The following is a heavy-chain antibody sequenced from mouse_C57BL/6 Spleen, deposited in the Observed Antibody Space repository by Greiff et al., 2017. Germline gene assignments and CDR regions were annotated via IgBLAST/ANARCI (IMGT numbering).Heavy chain of an antibody. D-gene: IGHD3-2*02. CDR2: LDPEDGDT. V-gene: IGHV14-1*01. Sequence: VQLQQSGAELVRPGASVKLSCTASGFNIKDYYMHWVKQRPEQGLEWIGRLDPEDGDTEYAPKFQGKATMTADTSSNTAYLQLSSLTSEDTAVYYCTRQLRLRDAMDYWGQGTSVTVSS. CDR1: GFNIKDYY. CDR3: TRQLRLRDAMDY. J-gene: IGHJ4*01.